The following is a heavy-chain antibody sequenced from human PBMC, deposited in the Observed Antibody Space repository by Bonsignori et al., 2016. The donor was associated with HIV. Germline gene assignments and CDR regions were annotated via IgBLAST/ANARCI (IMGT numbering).Heavy chain of an antibody. Sequence: WVRQAPGQGLEWMGGIIPIFGTANYAQKFQGRVTITADESTSTAYMELSSLRSEDTAVYYCARDIVVASYYYYMDVWGKGTTVTVSS. J-gene: IGHJ6*03. CDR2: IIPIFGTA. D-gene: IGHD2-2*01. V-gene: IGHV1-69*01. CDR3: ARDIVVASYYYYMDV.